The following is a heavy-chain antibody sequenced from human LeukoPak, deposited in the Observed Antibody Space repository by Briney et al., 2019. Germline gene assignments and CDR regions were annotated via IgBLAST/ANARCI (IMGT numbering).Heavy chain of an antibody. D-gene: IGHD3-22*01. CDR2: INHSGST. V-gene: IGHV4-34*01. Sequence: SETLSLTCAVYGGSFSGYYWSWIRQPPGKGLEWIGEINHSGSTNYNPSLKGRVTISVDTSKNQFSLKLSSVTAADTAVNYCASTRSGYHRWGQETLATVSS. CDR1: GGSFSGYY. CDR3: ASTRSGYHR. J-gene: IGHJ4*02.